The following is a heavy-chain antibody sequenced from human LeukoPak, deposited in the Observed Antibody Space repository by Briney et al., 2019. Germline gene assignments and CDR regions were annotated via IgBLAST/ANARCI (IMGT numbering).Heavy chain of an antibody. CDR3: VRASADSGGAFDV. J-gene: IGHJ3*01. V-gene: IGHV4-59*01. CDR2: VIDSDFNEANGDIT. CDR1: GASINKDY. D-gene: IGHD2-15*01. Sequence: SETLSLTCTVSGASINKDYWAWIRRPPGRGLEWIGYVIDSDFNEANGDITNYNPSLETRVTTSRDTPKNQFSLKLSSMTAADTAIYYCVRASADSGGAFDVWGHGTVVTVSS.